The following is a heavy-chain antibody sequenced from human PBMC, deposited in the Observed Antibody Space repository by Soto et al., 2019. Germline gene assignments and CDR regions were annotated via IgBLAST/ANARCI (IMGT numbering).Heavy chain of an antibody. D-gene: IGHD2-15*01. CDR1: GYTSTSYA. J-gene: IGHJ5*02. CDR3: ARAQGVVLAATIDP. Sequence: ASVKVSCKASGYTSTSYAMHWVRQAPGQRLEWMGWINAGNGNTKYSQKFQGRVTITRDTSASTAYMELSSLRSEDTAVYYCARAQGVVLAATIDPWGQGTLVTVSS. V-gene: IGHV1-3*01. CDR2: INAGNGNT.